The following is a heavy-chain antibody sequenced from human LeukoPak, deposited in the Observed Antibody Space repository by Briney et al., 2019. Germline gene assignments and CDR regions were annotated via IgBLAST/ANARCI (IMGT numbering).Heavy chain of an antibody. V-gene: IGHV1-69*06. J-gene: IGHJ3*02. CDR2: IIPIFGTA. Sequence: SVKVSCKASGGTFSSYAISWVRQAPGQGLEWMGGIIPIFGTANYAQKFQGRVTITADKSTSTAYMELSSLRSEDTTVYYCARGTGANGDAFDIWGQGTMVTVSS. CDR1: GGTFSSYA. D-gene: IGHD7-27*01. CDR3: ARGTGANGDAFDI.